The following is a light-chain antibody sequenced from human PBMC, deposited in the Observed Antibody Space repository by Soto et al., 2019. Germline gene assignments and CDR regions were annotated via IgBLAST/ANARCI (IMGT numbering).Light chain of an antibody. CDR2: DVT. J-gene: IGLJ2*01. CDR1: SSDVGAYDL. Sequence: QSALTQPASVSGSPGQSITISCTGTSSDVGAYDLVSWYQHYPGKAPKLVTFDVTHRPPGISDRFSGSKSANTASLTISGLQAEDEAFYYCSSYTTRSTLVFGGGTKLTVL. V-gene: IGLV2-14*01. CDR3: SSYTTRSTLV.